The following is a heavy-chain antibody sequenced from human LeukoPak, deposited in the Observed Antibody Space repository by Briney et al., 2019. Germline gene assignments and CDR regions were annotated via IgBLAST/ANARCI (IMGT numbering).Heavy chain of an antibody. CDR2: IYYGGTT. CDR1: DGSNSSSNYY. J-gene: IGHJ4*02. V-gene: IGHV4-39*01. D-gene: IGHD6-19*01. Sequence: SETLSLTCTVSDGSNSSSNYYWAWIRQPPGKGLEWIGSIYYGGTTYYSPSLKSRVTISADSSKNQFSLRLTSVTAADTAVYYCARRGLAVAAHWGQGSLVTVSS. CDR3: ARRGLAVAAH.